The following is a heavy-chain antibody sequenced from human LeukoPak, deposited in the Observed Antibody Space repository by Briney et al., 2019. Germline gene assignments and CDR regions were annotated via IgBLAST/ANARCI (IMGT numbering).Heavy chain of an antibody. V-gene: IGHV3-23*01. CDR1: GVTFSSYA. D-gene: IGHD3-10*01. J-gene: IGHJ4*02. Sequence: PGGSLRLSCAASGVTFSSYAMSWVRQAPGKGLEWVSNIGGSGGSTYYADSVKGRFTISRDNSNNTLYLQMNSLRAEDTAVYYCAKARTTSGISPSDWGQGTLVTVSS. CDR3: AKARTTSGISPSD. CDR2: IGGSGGST.